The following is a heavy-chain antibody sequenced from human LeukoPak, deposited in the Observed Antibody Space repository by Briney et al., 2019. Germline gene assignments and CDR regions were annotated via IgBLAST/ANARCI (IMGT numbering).Heavy chain of an antibody. D-gene: IGHD3-16*01. J-gene: IGHJ3*02. CDR3: ARRTRGEPRAFDI. V-gene: IGHV4-38-2*01. Sequence: SETLSLTCAVSGYSISSGYYWGWVRQPPGKGLEWIGSIYHSGSTYYNPSLKSRVTISVDTSKNQFSLKLSSVTAADTAVYYCARRTRGEPRAFDIWGQGTMDTVSS. CDR2: IYHSGST. CDR1: GYSISSGYY.